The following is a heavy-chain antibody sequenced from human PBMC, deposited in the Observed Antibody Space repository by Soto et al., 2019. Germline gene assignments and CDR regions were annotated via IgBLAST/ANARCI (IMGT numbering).Heavy chain of an antibody. CDR1: GGSFSGYY. CDR3: ARGGIADRLGY. J-gene: IGHJ4*02. V-gene: IGHV4-34*01. Sequence: VQLQQWGAGLLKPSETLSLTCAVYGGSFSGYYWTWIRQSPGNGLEWIGEINDSGSISYNPSLKSRVTISVDTAKNQLSLQMDSVTAADTAVYYCARGGIADRLGYWGQGTLVTVSS. CDR2: INDSGSI. D-gene: IGHD6-6*01.